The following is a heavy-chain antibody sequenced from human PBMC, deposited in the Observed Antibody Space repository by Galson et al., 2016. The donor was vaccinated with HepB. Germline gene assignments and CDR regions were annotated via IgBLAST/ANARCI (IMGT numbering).Heavy chain of an antibody. V-gene: IGHV3-48*02. CDR3: ARGLLYFDWYQLEGYGMDV. Sequence: SLRLSCAASGFTVSSNYMSWVRQAPGKGLEWVSFLSTSSSTIYYSASVKGRFTGSRDMGKNPLYLQMNSLRDEDTAVYYCARGLLYFDWYQLEGYGMDVWGQGTTVTVSS. CDR2: LSTSSSTI. CDR1: GFTVSSNY. J-gene: IGHJ6*02. D-gene: IGHD3-9*01.